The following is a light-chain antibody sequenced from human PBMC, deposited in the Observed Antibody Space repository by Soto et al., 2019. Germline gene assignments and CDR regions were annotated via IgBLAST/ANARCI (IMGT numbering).Light chain of an antibody. CDR2: GAS. Sequence: EIVFTQSPGTLSLSPGERATLSCSASERLSSVYLAWYQQRPGQPPRLLIYGASNRATGIPDRFSGSGSGTDFTLIINRLEPEDVAIYYCQQYGGSPRITFGQGTRLEIK. CDR1: ERLSSVY. CDR3: QQYGGSPRIT. J-gene: IGKJ5*01. V-gene: IGKV3-20*01.